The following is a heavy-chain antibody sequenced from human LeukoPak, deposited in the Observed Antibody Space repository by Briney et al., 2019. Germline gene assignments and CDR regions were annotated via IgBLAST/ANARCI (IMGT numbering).Heavy chain of an antibody. CDR2: IYTSGRT. D-gene: IGHD6-19*01. J-gene: IGHJ3*02. CDR1: GGSISSGSYY. Sequence: NPSETLSLTCTVSGGSISSGSYYWSWIRQPAGKGLEWIGRIYTSGRTNYNPSLKSRATISVDTSKNQFSLKLSSVTAADTAVYYCAASSGWYNDAFDIWGQGTMVTVSS. CDR3: AASSGWYNDAFDI. V-gene: IGHV4-61*02.